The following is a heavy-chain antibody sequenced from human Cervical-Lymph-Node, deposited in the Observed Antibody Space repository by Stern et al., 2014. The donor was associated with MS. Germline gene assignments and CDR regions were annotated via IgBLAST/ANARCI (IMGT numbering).Heavy chain of an antibody. CDR1: GFTFINYG. CDR2: ISSSRSYI. D-gene: IGHD6-13*01. Sequence: VQLVQSGGGLVQPGGSLRISCSASGFTFINYGMNWVRQAPGRGLEWISYISSSRSYIYFADSVKGRFTISRDNAKNSLNLQMNSLRAEDTAVYYCARDMGITGYYFDCWGREPWSPSPQ. V-gene: IGHV3-48*01. J-gene: IGHJ4*02. CDR3: ARDMGITGYYFDC.